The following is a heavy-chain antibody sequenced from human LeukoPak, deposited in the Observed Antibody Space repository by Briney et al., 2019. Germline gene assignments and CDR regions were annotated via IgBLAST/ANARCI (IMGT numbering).Heavy chain of an antibody. CDR1: GYTFTSYG. V-gene: IGHV1-18*01. D-gene: IGHD2-2*02. CDR2: ISAYNGNT. CDR3: ARGYCSSTSCYKSDYYYYYGMDV. Sequence: GASVKVSCKASGYTFTSYGISWVRQAPGQGPEWMGWISAYNGNTNYAQKLQGRVTMTTDTSTSTAYMELRSLRSDDTAVYYCARGYCSSTSCYKSDYYYYYGMDVWGQGTTVTVSS. J-gene: IGHJ6*02.